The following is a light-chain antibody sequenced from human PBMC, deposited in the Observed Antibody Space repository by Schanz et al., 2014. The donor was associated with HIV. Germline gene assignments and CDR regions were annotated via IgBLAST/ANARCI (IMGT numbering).Light chain of an antibody. CDR2: ESD. CDR1: SGSISSAY. V-gene: IGLV6-57*04. CDR3: QSYDSSNHEV. J-gene: IGLJ3*02. Sequence: FMLTQPHSVSESPGKTVTISCTRSSGSISSAYVQWYQHRPGSAPITLIYESDQRHSGVPARFSASIDSSSNSATLSISGLEAEDEADYYCQSYDSSNHEVFGGGTKLTVL.